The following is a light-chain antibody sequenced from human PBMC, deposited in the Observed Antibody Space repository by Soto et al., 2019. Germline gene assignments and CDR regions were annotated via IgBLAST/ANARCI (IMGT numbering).Light chain of an antibody. CDR2: GNT. J-gene: IGLJ3*02. V-gene: IGLV1-40*01. CDR3: QSYDSSLSGWV. CDR1: SSNIGAGYD. Sequence: QSVLTQPPSVSGAPGQRVTISCIGSSSNIGAGYDVHWYQQLPGTAPKLLISGNTNRPSGVPDRLSGSKSGTSASLAITGLQAEDEADYYCQSYDSSLSGWVFGGGTKLTVL.